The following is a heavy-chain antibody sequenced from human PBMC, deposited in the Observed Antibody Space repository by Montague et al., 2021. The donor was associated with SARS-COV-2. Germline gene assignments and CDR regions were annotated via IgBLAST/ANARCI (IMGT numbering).Heavy chain of an antibody. CDR1: GDSVSSNSAA. D-gene: IGHD1-1*01. CDR2: PHYRSKWYT. CDR3: AREGTVPGPRGIYFDD. J-gene: IGHJ4*02. V-gene: IGHV6-1*01. Sequence: CAISGDSVSSNSAAWNWIRQSPSGRLELLGRPHYRSKWYTDYAPSVKTRITITPDTSNNQFSLHLNSVTPGDTAVYYCAREGTVPGPRGIYFDDWGQGTLVTVSS.